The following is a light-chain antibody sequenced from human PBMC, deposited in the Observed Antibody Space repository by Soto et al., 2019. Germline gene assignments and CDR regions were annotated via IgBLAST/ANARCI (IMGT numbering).Light chain of an antibody. CDR2: FDS. J-gene: IGLJ1*01. Sequence: SSELTQSPSVSLAPGETARISCEGNNIGDKLVHWYQQRPGQAPVLVIYFDSERPSGIPERFSGSNSGNTATLIITRVEAGDEADYYCQLWDVGSDHYVFGSGTSSPS. V-gene: IGLV3-21*04. CDR1: NIGDKL. CDR3: QLWDVGSDHYV.